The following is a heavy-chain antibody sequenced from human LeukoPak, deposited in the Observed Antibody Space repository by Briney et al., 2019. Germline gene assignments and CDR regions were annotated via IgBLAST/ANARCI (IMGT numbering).Heavy chain of an antibody. CDR1: GYTFTSYY. V-gene: IGHV1-46*01. J-gene: IGHJ4*02. D-gene: IGHD3-22*01. Sequence: GASAKVSCKASGYTFTSYYMHWVRQAPGQGLEWMGIINPSGGSTSYAQKFQGRVTMTRDTSTSTAYMELSRLRSDDTAVYYCAREGYYDGSGYYHPGYNRWGFDFWGQGTLVTVSS. CDR2: INPSGGST. CDR3: AREGYYDGSGYYHPGYNRWGFDF.